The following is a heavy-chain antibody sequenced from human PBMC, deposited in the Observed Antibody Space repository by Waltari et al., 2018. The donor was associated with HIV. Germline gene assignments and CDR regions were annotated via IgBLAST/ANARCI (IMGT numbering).Heavy chain of an antibody. CDR3: AREKYYDGKNWFDP. V-gene: IGHV4-31*03. J-gene: IGHJ5*02. D-gene: IGHD3-10*01. CDR1: GASMSRGAYD. CDR2: VYYSGRT. Sequence: QVQLQESGPELVKPSQTLSLTCTVSGASMSRGAYDWTWIRQLPGKGLEWIGYVYYSGRTSYNPSLNNRVTMSIDRSKNQLSLNLTSVTAADTALYYCAREKYYDGKNWFDPWGQGILVTVSS.